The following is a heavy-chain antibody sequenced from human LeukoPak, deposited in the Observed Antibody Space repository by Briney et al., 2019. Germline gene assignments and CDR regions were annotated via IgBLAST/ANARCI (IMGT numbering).Heavy chain of an antibody. D-gene: IGHD3-3*01. J-gene: IGHJ5*02. CDR1: GFTFDDYA. V-gene: IGHV3-9*01. CDR2: ISWNSGSI. Sequence: GGSLRLSCAASGFTFDDYAMHWVRQAPGKGQEWVSGISWNSGSIGYADSVKGRFTISRDNAKNSVFLLMTSLRAEDTAMYYCATAPASVDSSWGQGTLVAVSS. CDR3: ATAPASVDSS.